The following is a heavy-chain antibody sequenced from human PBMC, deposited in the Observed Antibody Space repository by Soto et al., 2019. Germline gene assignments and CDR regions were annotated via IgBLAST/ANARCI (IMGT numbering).Heavy chain of an antibody. Sequence: PGESLKISCKGSGYSFTSYWISWVRQMPGKGLEWMGRIDPSDSYTNYSPSFQGHVTISADKSISTAYLQWSSLKASDTAMYYCASYRFSDYVDGMDVWGQGTTVTVSS. J-gene: IGHJ6*02. D-gene: IGHD5-12*01. V-gene: IGHV5-10-1*01. CDR3: ASYRFSDYVDGMDV. CDR2: IDPSDSYT. CDR1: GYSFTSYW.